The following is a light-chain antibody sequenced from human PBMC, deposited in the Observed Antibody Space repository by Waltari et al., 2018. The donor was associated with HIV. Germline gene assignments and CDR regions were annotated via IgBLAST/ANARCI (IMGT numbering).Light chain of an antibody. J-gene: IGLJ3*02. V-gene: IGLV3-21*02. CDR2: DDS. Sequence: SYVLAQPPSVSGAPGQTARITCGGDNIGSKRDHWYQQNPGQAPLLVVYDDSDRPSGIPERFSGSNSGNTATLTISRVEAGDEADYYCQVWDSSSDDWVFGGGTKVTVL. CDR3: QVWDSSSDDWV. CDR1: NIGSKR.